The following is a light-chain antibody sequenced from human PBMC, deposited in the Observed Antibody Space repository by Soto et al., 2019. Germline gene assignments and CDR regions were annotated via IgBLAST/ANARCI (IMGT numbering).Light chain of an antibody. CDR1: QSVSNNY. J-gene: IGKJ5*01. CDR2: AAS. Sequence: EIVLTQSPGTLSLSPGERATLSCRASQSVSNNYLAWYQQKPGQAPRLLIYAASDRATGIPGRFSGSGSGTDFTLIISSLEPEDFAFYYCQQGNTWPWTFGQGTRLEI. CDR3: QQGNTWPWT. V-gene: IGKV3D-20*02.